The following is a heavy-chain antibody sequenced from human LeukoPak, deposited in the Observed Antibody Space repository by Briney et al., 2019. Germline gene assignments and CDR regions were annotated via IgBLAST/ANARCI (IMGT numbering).Heavy chain of an antibody. Sequence: KPSETLSLTCTVSGGSISSDAYSWSWIRQHPGKGLEWIGYIYYSESIYYNPSLRSRVTISVDTSKNQFSLRLNSVTAADTAVYYCARGRGSSWSRLDYWGQGALVTVSS. J-gene: IGHJ4*02. CDR3: ARGRGSSWSRLDY. CDR1: GGSISSDAYS. V-gene: IGHV4-31*03. D-gene: IGHD6-13*01. CDR2: IYYSESI.